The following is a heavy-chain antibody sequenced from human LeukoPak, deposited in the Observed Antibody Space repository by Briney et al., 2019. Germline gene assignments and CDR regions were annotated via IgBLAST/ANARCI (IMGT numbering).Heavy chain of an antibody. J-gene: IGHJ4*02. CDR2: IKSKADGGTT. CDR3: TIGLCSGGSCYRGIGFWY. V-gene: IGHV3-15*01. D-gene: IGHD2-15*01. Sequence: WIRQPPGKGLEWVGRIKSKADGGTTDYAAPVKGRFTISRDDSKNTLYLQMNSLKTEDTAVYYCTIGLCSGGSCYRGIGFWYWGQGTLVTVSP.